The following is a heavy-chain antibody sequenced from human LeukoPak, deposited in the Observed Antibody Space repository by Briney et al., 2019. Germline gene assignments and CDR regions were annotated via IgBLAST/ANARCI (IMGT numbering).Heavy chain of an antibody. Sequence: SETLSLTCTVSGGSISSSSYYWGWIRQPPGKGLEWIGSMYHSGSTYYNPSLKSRVTMSVDASKNQLSLKRSSVTAADTAVYYCARGPDYGSGSYYKDSNWFDSWGQGTLVTVSS. D-gene: IGHD3-10*01. V-gene: IGHV4-39*01. CDR3: ARGPDYGSGSYYKDSNWFDS. CDR1: GGSISSSSYY. J-gene: IGHJ5*01. CDR2: MYHSGST.